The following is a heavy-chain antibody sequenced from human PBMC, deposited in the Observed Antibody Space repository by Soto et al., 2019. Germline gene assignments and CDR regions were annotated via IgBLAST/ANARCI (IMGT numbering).Heavy chain of an antibody. D-gene: IGHD3-22*01. Sequence: PSETLSLTCAVSGDSLSSSNCYSRVRQPPGKGLEWIGEIYHTGSTNYNPSLKSRVTISVDTSKNQFSLKLSSVTAADTAVYYCERVDYYDSSGEIDYWRQGTLDTVSS. V-gene: IGHV4-4*02. CDR3: ERVDYYDSSGEIDY. CDR2: IYHTGST. CDR1: GDSLSSSNC. J-gene: IGHJ4*02.